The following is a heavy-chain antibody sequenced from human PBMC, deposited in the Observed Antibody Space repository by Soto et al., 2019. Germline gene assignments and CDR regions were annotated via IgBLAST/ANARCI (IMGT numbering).Heavy chain of an antibody. CDR1: SASSITHN. D-gene: IGHD1-1*01. CDR3: GRQGIGNVHGLVDV. V-gene: IGHV4-59*08. Sequence: QVQQQESGPGLVKPSETLSLTCTVSSASSITHNWSWIRQTPGKGLEWIGYIYKTGGTSYNPSLKTRVSISMGTSTSRLSLMLSSVTAAGTAVYYCGRQGIGNVHGLVDVWGQGTTVTVSS. CDR2: IYKTGGT. J-gene: IGHJ6*02.